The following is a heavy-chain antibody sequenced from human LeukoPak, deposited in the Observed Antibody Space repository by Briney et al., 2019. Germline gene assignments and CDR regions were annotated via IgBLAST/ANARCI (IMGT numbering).Heavy chain of an antibody. CDR3: ARELGFLEWFSLDY. J-gene: IGHJ4*02. D-gene: IGHD3-3*01. V-gene: IGHV3-21*01. CDR1: GFTFSSYS. CDR2: ISSSSSYI. Sequence: PGGSLRLSCAASGFTFSSYSMNWVRQAPGKGLEWVSSISSSSSYIYYADSVKGRFTISRDNAKNSLYLQMNSLRAEDTAVYYCARELGFLEWFSLDYWGQGTLVTVSS.